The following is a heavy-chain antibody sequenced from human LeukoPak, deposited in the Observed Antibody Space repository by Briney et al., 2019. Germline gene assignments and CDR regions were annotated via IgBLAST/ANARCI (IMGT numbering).Heavy chain of an antibody. V-gene: IGHV3-23*01. CDR3: AKTRPQERTLLRGFDY. Sequence: GGSLRLSCAASGFTFSSYWMSWVRQAPGKGLEWVATISGSGDATYYADSVKGRFTISRDNSKSTLYLRMISLRAEDTAVYYCAKTRPQERTLLRGFDYWGQGTLVTVSS. CDR2: ISGSGDAT. D-gene: IGHD1-1*01. CDR1: GFTFSSYW. J-gene: IGHJ4*02.